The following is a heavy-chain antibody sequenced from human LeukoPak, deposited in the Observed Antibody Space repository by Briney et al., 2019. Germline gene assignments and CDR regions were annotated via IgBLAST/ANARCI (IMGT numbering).Heavy chain of an antibody. D-gene: IGHD6-19*01. CDR2: ISGSGGST. J-gene: IGHJ4*02. CDR3: AKVGIAVD. V-gene: IGHV3-23*01. Sequence: GDFLRLSWAASLYTFRSHSVSWVPQAPVPGLAWVSAISGSGGSTYYADSEKGRFTISRDNSKNTLYLQMNSLGAEDTAVYYCAKVGIAVDWGQGTLVTVSS. CDR1: LYTFRSHS.